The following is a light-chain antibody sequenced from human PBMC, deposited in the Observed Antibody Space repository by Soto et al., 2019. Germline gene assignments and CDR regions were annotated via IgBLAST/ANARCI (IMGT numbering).Light chain of an antibody. CDR3: QQYGNSPIT. V-gene: IGKV3-20*01. CDR2: GTS. J-gene: IGKJ5*01. CDR1: QRVSNH. Sequence: EIVMTQSPATLSVSPGERATLSFRASQRVSNHFAWYQQKPGQAPRLLIYGTSSRATGIPDRFSGSGSGTDFTLTISRLEPEDFAVYYCQQYGNSPITFGQGTRLEIK.